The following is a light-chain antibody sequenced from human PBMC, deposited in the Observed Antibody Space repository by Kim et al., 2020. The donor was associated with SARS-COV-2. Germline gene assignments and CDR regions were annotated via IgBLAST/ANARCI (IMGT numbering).Light chain of an antibody. CDR3: QQYNKWPPLT. CDR2: GAS. Sequence: EIVMTQSPATLSVSPGERATLSCRASQSVSRNLAWYQQKPGQAPRLLIYGASTRATGIPVRFSGSGSGTEFTLTISSLQSEDFAVYYCQQYNKWPPLTFGGGTKLEI. J-gene: IGKJ4*01. CDR1: QSVSRN. V-gene: IGKV3-15*01.